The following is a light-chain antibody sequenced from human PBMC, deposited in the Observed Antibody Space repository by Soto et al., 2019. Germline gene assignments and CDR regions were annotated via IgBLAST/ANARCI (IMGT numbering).Light chain of an antibody. J-gene: IGKJ3*01. V-gene: IGKV3-15*01. Sequence: EIVMTQSPATLSVSPGERATLSCRASQSISRNLAWYQQKPGQAPRLLIYGASTMATGIPARFSGSGSGTDFTLTISSLQSEDFAIYYCQQYNNWPPDTFGPGTKVDFK. CDR2: GAS. CDR3: QQYNNWPPDT. CDR1: QSISRN.